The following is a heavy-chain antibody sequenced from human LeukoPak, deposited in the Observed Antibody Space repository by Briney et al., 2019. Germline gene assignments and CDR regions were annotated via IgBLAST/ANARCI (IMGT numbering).Heavy chain of an antibody. J-gene: IGHJ4*02. CDR1: GGSFSGYY. D-gene: IGHD3-22*01. V-gene: IGHV4-34*01. CDR3: ARLGLYYYDSSGYKY. CDR2: INHSGST. Sequence: SETLSLTRAVYGGSFSGYYWSWIRQPPGKGLEWIGEINHSGSTNYNPSLKSRVTISVDTSKNQFSLKLSSVTAADTAVYYCARLGLYYYDSSGYKYWGQGTLVTVSS.